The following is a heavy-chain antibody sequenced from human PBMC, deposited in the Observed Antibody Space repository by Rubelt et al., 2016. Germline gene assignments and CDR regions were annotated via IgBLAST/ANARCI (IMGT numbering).Heavy chain of an antibody. CDR2: GTA. CDR3: ARVDGMDV. V-gene: IGHV1-69*01. J-gene: IGHJ6*02. D-gene: IGHD2-15*01. Sequence: GTANYAQKFQGRVTITADESTSTAYMELSSLRSEDTAVYYCARVDGMDVWGQGTTVTVSS.